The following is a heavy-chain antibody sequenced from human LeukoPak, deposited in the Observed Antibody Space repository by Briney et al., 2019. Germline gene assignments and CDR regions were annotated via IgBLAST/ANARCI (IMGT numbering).Heavy chain of an antibody. D-gene: IGHD5-18*01. CDR1: GFTFSTYA. J-gene: IGHJ4*02. CDR2: ISHSGAAT. CDR3: AKCADLDSYGDY. V-gene: IGHV3-23*01. Sequence: PGGSLRLSCAASGFTFSTYAMGWVRQTPGKGLEWVSTISHSGAATYYADSVKGRFTLSRDNSKNTLYLQMNSLRAEDTAVYYCAKCADLDSYGDYWGQGTLVTVSS.